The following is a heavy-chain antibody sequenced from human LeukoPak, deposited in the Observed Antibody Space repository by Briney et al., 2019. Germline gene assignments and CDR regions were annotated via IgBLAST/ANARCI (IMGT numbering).Heavy chain of an antibody. CDR1: GFTFSSYA. CDR3: AKFVGSGWYNFDY. V-gene: IGHV3-23*01. CDR2: ISGSGDST. D-gene: IGHD6-19*01. Sequence: PGGSLRLSCAASGFTFSSYAMSWVRQAPGKGLEWVSAISGSGDSTYYADSVKGRLTISRDNSKNTLYLQMNSLRVEDTAVYYCAKFVGSGWYNFDYWGQGTLVTVSS. J-gene: IGHJ4*02.